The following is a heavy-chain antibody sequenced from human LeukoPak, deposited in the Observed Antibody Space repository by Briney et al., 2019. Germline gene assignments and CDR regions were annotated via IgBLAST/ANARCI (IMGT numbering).Heavy chain of an antibody. J-gene: IGHJ3*02. V-gene: IGHV1-69*04. CDR1: GGTFSSYA. CDR3: ARDSSSWKQVHKPPRRVGCAFDI. CDR2: IIPILGIA. Sequence: ASVKVSCKASGGTFSSYAISWVRQAPGQGLEWMGRIIPILGIANYAQKFQGRVTITADKSTSTAYMELSSLRSEDTAVYYCARDSSSWKQVHKPPRRVGCAFDIWGQGTMVTVSS. D-gene: IGHD6-13*01.